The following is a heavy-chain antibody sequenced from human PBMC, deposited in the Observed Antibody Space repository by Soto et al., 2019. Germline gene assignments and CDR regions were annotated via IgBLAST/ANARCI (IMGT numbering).Heavy chain of an antibody. V-gene: IGHV4-59*01. CDR1: GCSISSYY. CDR3: AREKAVAGTDYFDY. Sequence: SETLSLTCTFSGCSISSYYWSLIRQPPGKGLEWIGYIYYSGSTNYNPSLKSRVTISVDTSKNQFSLKLSSVTAADTAVYYCAREKAVAGTDYFDYWGQGTLVTVSS. D-gene: IGHD6-19*01. CDR2: IYYSGST. J-gene: IGHJ4*02.